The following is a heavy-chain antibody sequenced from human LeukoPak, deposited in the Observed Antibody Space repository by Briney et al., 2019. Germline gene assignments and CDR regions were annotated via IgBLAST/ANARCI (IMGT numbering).Heavy chain of an antibody. J-gene: IGHJ4*02. CDR2: MNPNSGNT. Sequence: ASVKVSRTASGYTFISYDIHWVRQATGQGLEWMGWMNPNSGNTGYAQKFQGRVTMTRNTSISTAYMELSSLRSEDTAVYYCARTDFDSDYWGQGTLVTVSS. CDR1: GYTFISYD. D-gene: IGHD3-9*01. V-gene: IGHV1-8*01. CDR3: ARTDFDSDY.